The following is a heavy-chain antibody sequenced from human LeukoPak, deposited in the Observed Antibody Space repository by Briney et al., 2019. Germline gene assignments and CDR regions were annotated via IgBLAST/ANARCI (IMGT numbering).Heavy chain of an antibody. D-gene: IGHD3-22*01. Sequence: GASVKVSCKASGYTFTSYDINWVRQATGQGLEWMGWMNPNSGNTGYAQKFQGRVTMTRNTSISTAYMELSSLRSEDTAVYYCTRSYYYDSSGYYSPFDYWGQGTLVTVSS. J-gene: IGHJ4*02. CDR3: TRSYYYDSSGYYSPFDY. CDR1: GYTFTSYD. V-gene: IGHV1-8*01. CDR2: MNPNSGNT.